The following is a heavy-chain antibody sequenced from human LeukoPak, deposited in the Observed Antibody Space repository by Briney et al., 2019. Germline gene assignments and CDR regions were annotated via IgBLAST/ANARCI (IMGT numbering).Heavy chain of an antibody. CDR1: GYSMSSGYY. J-gene: IGHJ6*03. Sequence: ETLSLTCTVSGYSMSSGYYGACIRQPPGEGLAWLGSIYHIGITNCNPSLTNQAPILIDTSNNHFSKRLTFVTAADTVVSFCARNSPPLYDSRDYDSFDYSYFYMHVWGRGPTVSVP. D-gene: IGHD3-22*01. CDR3: ARNSPPLYDSRDYDSFDYSYFYMHV. CDR2: IYHIGIT. V-gene: IGHV4-38-2*02.